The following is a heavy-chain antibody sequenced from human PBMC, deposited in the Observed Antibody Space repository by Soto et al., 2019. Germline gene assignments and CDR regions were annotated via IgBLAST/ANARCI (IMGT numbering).Heavy chain of an antibody. D-gene: IGHD5-12*01. CDR2: IRWNSGSI. J-gene: IGHJ4*02. CDR1: GFNFDEYA. CDR3: AKVTFRYDSPSFFDS. V-gene: IGHV3-9*01. Sequence: EVQLVESGGGLVQPGRSLRLSCAGSGFNFDEYAIHWVRQAPGKGLEWVSGIRWNSGSIGYADSVKGRFTISRDNAKNSLYLQMNSLGAEDTALYYCAKVTFRYDSPSFFDSWGQGTLVTVSS.